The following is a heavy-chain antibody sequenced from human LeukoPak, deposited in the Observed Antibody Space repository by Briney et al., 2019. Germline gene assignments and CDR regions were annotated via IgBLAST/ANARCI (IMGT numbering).Heavy chain of an antibody. Sequence: SQTLSLTCTVSGGSISSGGYYWSWIRQHPGKGLEWIGYIYYSGSTYYNPSLKSRVTISVDTSKNQFSLKLSSVTAADTAMYYCARGTPLRRDAFDIWGQGTMVTVSS. D-gene: IGHD5-12*01. V-gene: IGHV4-31*03. CDR3: ARGTPLRRDAFDI. CDR2: IYYSGST. J-gene: IGHJ3*02. CDR1: GGSISSGGYY.